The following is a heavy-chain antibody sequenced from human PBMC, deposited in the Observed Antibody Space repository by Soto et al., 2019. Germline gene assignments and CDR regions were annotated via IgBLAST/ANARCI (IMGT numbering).Heavy chain of an antibody. V-gene: IGHV3-43*01. CDR3: AKDKGSSSSGIFDY. J-gene: IGHJ4*02. D-gene: IGHD6-13*01. Sequence: VQLVESGGVVVQPGGSLRLSCAASGFTFDDYTMHWVRQAPGKGLEWVSLISWDGGSTYYADSVKGRFTISRDNSKNSLYLQMNSLRTEDTALYYCAKDKGSSSSGIFDYWGQGTLVTVSS. CDR2: ISWDGGST. CDR1: GFTFDDYT.